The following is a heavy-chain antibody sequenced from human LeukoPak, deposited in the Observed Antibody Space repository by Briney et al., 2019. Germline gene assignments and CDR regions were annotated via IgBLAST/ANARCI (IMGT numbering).Heavy chain of an antibody. J-gene: IGHJ4*02. D-gene: IGHD2-15*01. Sequence: SETLSLTCTVSGGSISSYHWNWIRQPPGKGLEWIGNIYYSGSTNYNPSLKSRVTISVDTSKNQFSLKLSSVTAADTAVYYCAIEEGGTYYPYWGQGTLVTVSS. V-gene: IGHV4-59*01. CDR2: IYYSGST. CDR3: AIEEGGTYYPY. CDR1: GGSISSYH.